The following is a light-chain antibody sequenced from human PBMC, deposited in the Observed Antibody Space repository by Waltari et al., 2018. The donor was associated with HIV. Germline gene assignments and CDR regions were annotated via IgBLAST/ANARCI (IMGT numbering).Light chain of an antibody. CDR3: QQYFSTPRT. Sequence: DIVMTQSPDSLAVSLGARATINCKSSQSVLYSSNNKNYLAWYQQKPGLPPKLLIYWASTRESGVPDRFSGSGSGTAFTLTISSLQAEDVAVYYCQQYFSTPRTFGHGTKVEIK. V-gene: IGKV4-1*01. CDR1: QSVLYSSNNKNY. J-gene: IGKJ1*01. CDR2: WAS.